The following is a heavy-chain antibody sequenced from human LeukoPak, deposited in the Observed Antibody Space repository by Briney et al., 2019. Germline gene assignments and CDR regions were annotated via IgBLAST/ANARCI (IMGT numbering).Heavy chain of an antibody. CDR3: ARDLRTSEYYDFWSGYPTHYGMDV. D-gene: IGHD3-3*01. Sequence: GGSLRPSCAASGFTFSSYWMHWVRQAPGKGLVWVSRINSDGSSTSYADSVKGRFTISRDNAKNTLYLQMNSLRAEDTAVFYCARDLRTSEYYDFWSGYPTHYGMDVWGQGTTVTVSS. CDR2: INSDGSST. J-gene: IGHJ6*02. CDR1: GFTFSSYW. V-gene: IGHV3-74*01.